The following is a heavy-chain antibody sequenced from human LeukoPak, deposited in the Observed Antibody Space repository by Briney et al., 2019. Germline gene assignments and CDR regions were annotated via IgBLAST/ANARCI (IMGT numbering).Heavy chain of an antibody. J-gene: IGHJ3*02. Sequence: GESLDIYCQGSGYRFTSQWIGWVRQMPGKGLEWMGIIHPGDSNIRYSPSFQGQVTISADKSISTAFPKWSSLKASDTAMYYCTTYYDSSGYYPDDAFDMWGQGTMVTVSS. CDR2: IHPGDSNI. CDR3: TTYYDSSGYYPDDAFDM. V-gene: IGHV5-51*01. CDR1: GYRFTSQW. D-gene: IGHD3-22*01.